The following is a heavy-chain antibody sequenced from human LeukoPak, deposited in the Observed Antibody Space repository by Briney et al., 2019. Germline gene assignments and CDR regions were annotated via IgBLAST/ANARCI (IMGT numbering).Heavy chain of an antibody. CDR2: IKQDGSEK. Sequence: GESLRLSCAASGFTFSSYWMSWVRQAPGKGLEWVANIKQDGSEKHYVDSVKGRFTISRDNAKNSLYLQMNSLRAEDTAVYYCASEPYYYYYYGMDVWGQGTMVTVSS. CDR3: ASEPYYYYYYGMDV. J-gene: IGHJ6*02. V-gene: IGHV3-7*01. CDR1: GFTFSSYW.